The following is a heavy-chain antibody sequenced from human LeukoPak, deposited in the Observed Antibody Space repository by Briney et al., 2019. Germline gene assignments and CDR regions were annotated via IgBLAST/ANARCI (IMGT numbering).Heavy chain of an antibody. V-gene: IGHV3-21*01. Sequence: GGSLRLSCAASGFTFSSYSMNWVRQAPGKGLEWVSSITSSGRYIYYADSVKGRFTISRDNAKNSLFLQMNGLTAEDTAVYYCARDGGTSTPFDYWGQGTLVTVSS. J-gene: IGHJ4*02. CDR3: ARDGGTSTPFDY. D-gene: IGHD2-15*01. CDR2: ITSSGRYI. CDR1: GFTFSSYS.